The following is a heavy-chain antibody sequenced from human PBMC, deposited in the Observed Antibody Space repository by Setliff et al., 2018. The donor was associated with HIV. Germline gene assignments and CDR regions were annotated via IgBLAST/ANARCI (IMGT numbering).Heavy chain of an antibody. CDR1: GFAFSSHQ. Sequence: GGSLRLSCAASGFAFSSHQMSWVRQAPGKGLEWVAKIRQDGTDKYYVDSVKGRFTISRDIAKNSLYLQMNSLRAEDTAVYYCARLPQDVRSSIDFWGQGTLVTVSS. CDR3: ARLPQDVRSSIDF. V-gene: IGHV3-7*01. J-gene: IGHJ4*02. CDR2: IRQDGTDK. D-gene: IGHD6-6*01.